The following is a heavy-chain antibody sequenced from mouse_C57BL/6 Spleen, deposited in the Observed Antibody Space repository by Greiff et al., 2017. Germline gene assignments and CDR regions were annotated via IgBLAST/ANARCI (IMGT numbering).Heavy chain of an antibody. V-gene: IGHV5-6*01. Sequence: EVQLVESGGDLVKPGGSLKLSCAASGFTFSSYGMSWVRQTPDKRLEWVATISSGGSYTSYPDSVKGRFTISRDNAKNTQYLQMSSLKAEDTAMYYCARRGTTVVATPMDYWGQGTSVTVSS. J-gene: IGHJ4*01. CDR3: ARRGTTVVATPMDY. CDR1: GFTFSSYG. CDR2: ISSGGSYT. D-gene: IGHD1-1*01.